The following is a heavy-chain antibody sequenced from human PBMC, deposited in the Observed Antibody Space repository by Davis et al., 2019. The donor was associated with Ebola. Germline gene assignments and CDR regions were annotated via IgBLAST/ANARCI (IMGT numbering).Heavy chain of an antibody. D-gene: IGHD2-8*01. Sequence: PGGSLRLSCAASGFTFSNYAMSWVRQAPGEGLEWVSGISASGAAINYADSVKGRFSISRDNSKNTLYLQMDSLRAEDTAVFYCAEGGTNNFLGANWGQGTLVTVSS. CDR3: AEGGTNNFLGAN. CDR1: GFTFSNYA. CDR2: ISASGAAI. J-gene: IGHJ4*02. V-gene: IGHV3-23*01.